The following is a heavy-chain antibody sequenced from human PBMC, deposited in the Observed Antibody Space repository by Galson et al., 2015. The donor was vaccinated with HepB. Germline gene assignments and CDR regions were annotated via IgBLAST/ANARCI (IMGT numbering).Heavy chain of an antibody. D-gene: IGHD3-22*01. CDR3: ARDRNYYDSSGYYYYYYYYMDV. J-gene: IGHJ6*03. CDR2: IIPILGIA. Sequence: SVKVSCKASGGTFSSYAISWVRQAPGQGLEWMGRIIPILGIANYAQKFQGRVTITADKSTSTAYMELSSLRSEDTAVYYCARDRNYYDSSGYYYYYYYYMDVWGKGTTVTVSS. V-gene: IGHV1-69*04. CDR1: GGTFSSYA.